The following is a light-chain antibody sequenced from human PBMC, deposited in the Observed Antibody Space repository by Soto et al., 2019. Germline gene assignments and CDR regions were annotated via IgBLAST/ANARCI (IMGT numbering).Light chain of an antibody. J-gene: IGLJ3*02. CDR3: QTWGTGIWV. Sequence: QPVLTQSPSASASLGASVKLNCTLSSGYSTYGIAWHQQQPEKGPRFLMKLNSDGSHNKGDGIPDRFSGSSSGAERYLTISSLQLEDEADYYCQTWGTGIWVFGGGTKLTVL. CDR2: LNSDGSH. V-gene: IGLV4-69*01. CDR1: SGYSTYG.